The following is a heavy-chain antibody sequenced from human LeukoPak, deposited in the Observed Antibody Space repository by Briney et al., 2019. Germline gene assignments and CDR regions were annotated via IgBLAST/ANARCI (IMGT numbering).Heavy chain of an antibody. J-gene: IGHJ4*02. Sequence: SLRLSCAASGFTFSSYIMNWVRQSPGKGLEWVAMISYDVNIKYYGDSVKGRFAVSRDNSKNTLSLQMNSLRPEDTALYYCARDISGGGLDYWGQGTLVTVST. CDR2: ISYDVNIK. V-gene: IGHV3-30*03. D-gene: IGHD3-16*01. CDR1: GFTFSSYI. CDR3: ARDISGGGLDY.